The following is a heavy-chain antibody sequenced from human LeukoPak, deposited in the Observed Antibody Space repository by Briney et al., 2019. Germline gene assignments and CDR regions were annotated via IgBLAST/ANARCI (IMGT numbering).Heavy chain of an antibody. CDR1: GFTFSSYA. J-gene: IGHJ3*02. Sequence: PRRSLRLSCAAPGFTFSSYAMYWVRQAPGKGLEWVAVISYDGSNKYYADSVKGRFTISRDNSKNTLYLQMNSLRAEDTAVYYCARERFRGGEGAFDIWGQGTMVTVSS. V-gene: IGHV3-30-3*01. D-gene: IGHD3-16*01. CDR3: ARERFRGGEGAFDI. CDR2: ISYDGSNK.